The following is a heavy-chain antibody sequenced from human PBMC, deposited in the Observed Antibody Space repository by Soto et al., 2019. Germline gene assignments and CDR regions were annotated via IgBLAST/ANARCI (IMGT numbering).Heavy chain of an antibody. CDR2: ISSSSSYI. CDR1: GFTFSSYS. J-gene: IGHJ3*02. Sequence: EVQLVESGGGLVKPGGSLRLSCAASGFTFSSYSMNWVRQAPGKGLEWVSSISSSSSYIYYADSVKGRFTISRDNAKNSLYLQMNSLRAEDTAVYYCATAMIVVVPADAFDIWGQGTMVTVSS. CDR3: ATAMIVVVPADAFDI. D-gene: IGHD3-22*01. V-gene: IGHV3-21*01.